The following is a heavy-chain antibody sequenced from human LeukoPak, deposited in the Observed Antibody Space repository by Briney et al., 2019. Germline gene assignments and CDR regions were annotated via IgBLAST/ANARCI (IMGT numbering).Heavy chain of an antibody. Sequence: GESLKISCKGSGYSFTSYWIGWVRQMPGKGLECMGIIYPGDSDTRYSPSFQGQVTISADKSISTAYLQWSSLKASDTAMYYCARHVAVAGTVAWFDPWGQGTLVTVSS. J-gene: IGHJ5*02. CDR3: ARHVAVAGTVAWFDP. D-gene: IGHD6-19*01. V-gene: IGHV5-51*01. CDR2: IYPGDSDT. CDR1: GYSFTSYW.